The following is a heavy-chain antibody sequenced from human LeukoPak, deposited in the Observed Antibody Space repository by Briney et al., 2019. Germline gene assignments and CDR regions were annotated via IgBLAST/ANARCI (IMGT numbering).Heavy chain of an antibody. J-gene: IGHJ4*02. CDR2: INSNGSWT. CDR1: GNYW. V-gene: IGHV3-74*01. CDR3: VSFYETY. Sequence: GGSLRLSCAASGNYWMHWVRQVPGKGRVWVSHINSNGSWTSYAESVKSRFTISKNNAKNTVYLQMNSLRAEDTAVYYWVSFYETYWGRGTLVTVSS. D-gene: IGHD2/OR15-2a*01.